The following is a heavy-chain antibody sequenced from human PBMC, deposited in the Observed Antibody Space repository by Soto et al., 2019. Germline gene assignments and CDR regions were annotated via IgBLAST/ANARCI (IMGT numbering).Heavy chain of an antibody. CDR3: ARMKLASLDH. CDR1: GVPFNSYG. Sequence: QMVLLQSGTEVKRPGSSVKVSCKASGVPFNSYGFAWVRQAPRRGLEWVGRINPASQVRNYEQSLQGRVTITAHTSTTTAYMEFSGLTSEDTAVYYCARMKLASLDHWGQGTLVTVSS. CDR2: INPASQVR. J-gene: IGHJ4*02. V-gene: IGHV1-69*09.